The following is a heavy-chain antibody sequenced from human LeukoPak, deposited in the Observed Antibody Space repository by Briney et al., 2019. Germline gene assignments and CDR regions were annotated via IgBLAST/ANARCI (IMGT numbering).Heavy chain of an antibody. CDR1: GCTFSSYA. D-gene: IGHD1-26*01. CDR2: IIPIFGTA. Sequence: SVKVSCKASGCTFSSYAISGVRQPPGQGLAWVGGIIPIFGTANYAQKFQGRVTMTRDMSTTTDYMELSSLRSEETAVYYCARDSAVGDVAWWFDPWGEGNLVTVSS. CDR3: ARDSAVGDVAWWFDP. V-gene: IGHV1-69*05. J-gene: IGHJ5*02.